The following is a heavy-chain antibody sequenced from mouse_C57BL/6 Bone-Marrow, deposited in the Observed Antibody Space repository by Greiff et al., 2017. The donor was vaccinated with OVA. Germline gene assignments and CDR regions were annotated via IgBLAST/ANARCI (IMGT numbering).Heavy chain of an antibody. CDR2: ISYDGSN. V-gene: IGHV3-6*01. D-gene: IGHD1-1*01. CDR3: ARKSIYYYGSRAMDY. CDR1: GYSITSGYY. J-gene: IGHJ4*01. Sequence: VQLQQSGPGLVKPSQSLSLTCSVTGYSITSGYYWNWIRQFPGNKLEWMGYISYDGSNNYNPSLKNRISITRDTSKNQFFLKLNSVTTEDTATYYCARKSIYYYGSRAMDYWGQGTSVTVSS.